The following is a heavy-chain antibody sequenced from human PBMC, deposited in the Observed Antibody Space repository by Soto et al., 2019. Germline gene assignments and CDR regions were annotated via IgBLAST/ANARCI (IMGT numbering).Heavy chain of an antibody. D-gene: IGHD3-3*01. V-gene: IGHV1-18*01. CDR2: ISAYNGYT. CDR1: GYTFTTFG. Sequence: GASVKVSCKASGYTFTTFGISWVRQAPGQGLEWMGWISAYNGYTNYAQKLQGRVTMTTDTSTSTAYMELRSLRSDDTAVYYCARDPTIFGVVQNYGMDVWGQGTTVTASS. J-gene: IGHJ6*02. CDR3: ARDPTIFGVVQNYGMDV.